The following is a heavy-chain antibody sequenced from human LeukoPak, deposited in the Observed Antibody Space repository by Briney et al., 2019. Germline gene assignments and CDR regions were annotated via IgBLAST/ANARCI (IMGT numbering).Heavy chain of an antibody. J-gene: IGHJ4*02. CDR2: ISGSGGST. Sequence: GGPLRLSCAASGFTFSSYAMSWVRQAPGKGLEWVSAISGSGGSTYYADSVKGRFTISRDNSKNTLYLQMNGLRAEDTAVYYCAKDQEYYYDSSGYWVYWGQGTLVTVSS. D-gene: IGHD3-22*01. CDR3: AKDQEYYYDSSGYWVY. CDR1: GFTFSSYA. V-gene: IGHV3-23*01.